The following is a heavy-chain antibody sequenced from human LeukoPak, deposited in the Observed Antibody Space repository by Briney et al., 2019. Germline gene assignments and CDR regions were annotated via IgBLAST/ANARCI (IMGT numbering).Heavy chain of an antibody. CDR2: IRYDGSNK. V-gene: IGHV3-30*02. D-gene: IGHD6-13*01. J-gene: IGHJ4*02. CDR3: AKDLAGSSWYYFDY. Sequence: GGSLRLSCAASGFTFSSYGMHWVRQAPGKGLEWMAFIRYDGSNKYYADSVKGRFTISRDNSKNTLYLQMNSLRAEDTAVYYCAKDLAGSSWYYFDYWGQGTLVTVSS. CDR1: GFTFSSYG.